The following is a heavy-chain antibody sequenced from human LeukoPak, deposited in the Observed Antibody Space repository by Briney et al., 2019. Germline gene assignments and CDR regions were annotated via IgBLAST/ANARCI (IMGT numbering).Heavy chain of an antibody. CDR3: ARGLNYYDSSGYYSRGRAHGY. V-gene: IGHV4-34*01. CDR1: RGSISNYY. CDR2: INHSGST. Sequence: PSETLSLTCTVSRGSISNYYWSWIRQPPGKGLEWIGEINHSGSTNYNPSLKSRVTISVDTSKNQFSLKLSSVTAADTAVYYCARGLNYYDSSGYYSRGRAHGYWGQGTLVTVSS. D-gene: IGHD3-22*01. J-gene: IGHJ4*02.